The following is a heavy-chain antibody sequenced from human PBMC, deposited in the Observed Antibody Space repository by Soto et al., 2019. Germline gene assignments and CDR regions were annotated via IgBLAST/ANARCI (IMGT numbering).Heavy chain of an antibody. Sequence: GGSLRLSCAASGFTFSSYAMHWVRQAPGKGLEWVAVISYDGSNKYYADSVKGRFTISRDNSKNTLYLQMNSLGAEDTAVYYCAREVGIAAAGTLYYYYYGMDVWGQGTTVTVSS. CDR1: GFTFSSYA. V-gene: IGHV3-30-3*01. J-gene: IGHJ6*02. CDR3: AREVGIAAAGTLYYYYYGMDV. CDR2: ISYDGSNK. D-gene: IGHD6-13*01.